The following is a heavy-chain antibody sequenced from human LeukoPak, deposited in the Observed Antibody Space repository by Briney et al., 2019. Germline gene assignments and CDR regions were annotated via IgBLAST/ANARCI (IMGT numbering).Heavy chain of an antibody. CDR2: VYYSGST. J-gene: IGHJ4*02. D-gene: IGHD3-10*01. Sequence: SETLSLTCTVSGGSISGFYWSWIRQPPGRGLEWIGYVYYSGSTNYNPSLKSRVTISVDTSKNQFSLKLSSVTAADTAVYYCARGLPPGNYGSENFDYWGQGTLVTVSS. CDR1: GGSISGFY. V-gene: IGHV4-59*12. CDR3: ARGLPPGNYGSENFDY.